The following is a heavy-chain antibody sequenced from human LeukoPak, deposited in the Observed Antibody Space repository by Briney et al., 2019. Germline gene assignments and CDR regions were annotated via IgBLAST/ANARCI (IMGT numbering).Heavy chain of an antibody. CDR2: INPNSGGT. J-gene: IGHJ4*02. CDR3: ARSGYSYGYLPSFDY. V-gene: IGHV1-2*04. CDR1: GYTFTGYY. D-gene: IGHD5-18*01. Sequence: ASVTVSCKASGYTFTGYYMHWVRQAPGQGLEWMGWINPNSGGTNYAQKFQGWVTMTRDTSISTAYMELSRLRSDDTAVYYCARSGYSYGYLPSFDYWGQGTLVTVSS.